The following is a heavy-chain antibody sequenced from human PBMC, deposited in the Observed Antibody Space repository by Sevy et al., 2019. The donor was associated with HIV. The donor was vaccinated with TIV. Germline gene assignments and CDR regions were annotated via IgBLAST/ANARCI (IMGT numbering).Heavy chain of an antibody. J-gene: IGHJ6*02. V-gene: IGHV3-21*04. Sequence: GGSLRLSCAASGSSFESFAMNWVRQAPGKGLEWVAYISKSSSYIYYADSVKGRCTISRDNAKKSLFLQMNSLGAEDTAIYFCTRGSGIDYYEKGMDLWGQGTTVTVSS. D-gene: IGHD3-10*01. CDR3: TRGSGIDYYEKGMDL. CDR2: ISKSSSYI. CDR1: GSSFESFA.